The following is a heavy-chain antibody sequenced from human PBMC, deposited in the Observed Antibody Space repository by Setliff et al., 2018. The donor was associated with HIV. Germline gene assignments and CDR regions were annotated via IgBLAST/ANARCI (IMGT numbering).Heavy chain of an antibody. CDR2: IYWNDDK. J-gene: IGHJ4*02. CDR1: GFSFMSGVG. CDR3: AHNRDHTGPYYYDY. D-gene: IGHD3-16*01. V-gene: IGHV2-5*01. Sequence: SGPTLVNPTQTLTLTCTFSGFSFMSGVGVGWIRQPPGEALEWLALIYWNDDKRYSPSLKSRLTITKDTSKNQVVLQMTNMDPVDTATYYCAHNRDHTGPYYYDYWGQGALVTV.